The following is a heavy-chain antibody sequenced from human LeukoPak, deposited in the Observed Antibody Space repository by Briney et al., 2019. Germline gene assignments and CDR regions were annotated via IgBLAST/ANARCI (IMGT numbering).Heavy chain of an antibody. CDR3: ARDRGTFDWLTYYFDY. CDR2: ISSSSSYI. CDR1: GFTFSSYS. D-gene: IGHD3-9*01. J-gene: IGHJ4*02. Sequence: GGSLRLSCAASGFTFSSYSMNWVRQAPGKGLEWVSSISSSSSYIYYADSVKGRFTISRDNAKNSLYLQMNSLRAEDTAVYYCARDRGTFDWLTYYFDYWGQGTLVTVSS. V-gene: IGHV3-21*01.